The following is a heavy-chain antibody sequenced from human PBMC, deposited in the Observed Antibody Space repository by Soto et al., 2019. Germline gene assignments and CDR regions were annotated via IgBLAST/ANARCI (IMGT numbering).Heavy chain of an antibody. CDR1: GFNGITNY. Sequence: VGSHRHSSIAFGFNGITNYMRWVRQAPGKGLEWVSVIFPDGSTYYTDSVKGRFTISRDNSKNTVYLQMNSLRAEDTAVYFCARRALPHAFVDYWGQGTLVTVSS. CDR2: IFPDGST. D-gene: IGHD2-15*01. CDR3: ARRALPHAFVDY. J-gene: IGHJ4*02. V-gene: IGHV3-66*01.